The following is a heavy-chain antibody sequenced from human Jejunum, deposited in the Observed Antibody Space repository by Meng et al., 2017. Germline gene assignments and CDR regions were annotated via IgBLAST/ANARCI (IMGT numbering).Heavy chain of an antibody. V-gene: IGHV3-74*01. CDR2: INIDGSIT. CDR3: ATVREGNFFFDD. J-gene: IGHJ4*02. D-gene: IGHD1-7*01. Sequence: EVQLVESGGGLVQPGGSLRRACAASGFTFSDCWMHWVRQAPGKGLVCISRINIDGSITTYADSVKGRFAISRDNAKNTLHLQMNSLRAEDTAVYYCATVREGNFFFDDWGQGTLVTVSS. CDR1: GFTFSDCW.